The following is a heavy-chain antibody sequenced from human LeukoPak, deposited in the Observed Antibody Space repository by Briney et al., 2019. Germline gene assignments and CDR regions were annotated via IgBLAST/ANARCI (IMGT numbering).Heavy chain of an antibody. D-gene: IGHD5-12*01. Sequence: ASETCPSPALSMVGPSVVTTGAGSASPPGKGLEWIGEINHSGSTNYNPSLKSRVTISVDTSKNQFSLKLSSVTAADTAVYYCAGELGNSGYDSEPISGFDYWGQGTLVTVSS. V-gene: IGHV4-34*01. CDR2: INHSGST. CDR1: VGPSVVTT. CDR3: AGELGNSGYDSEPISGFDY. J-gene: IGHJ4*02.